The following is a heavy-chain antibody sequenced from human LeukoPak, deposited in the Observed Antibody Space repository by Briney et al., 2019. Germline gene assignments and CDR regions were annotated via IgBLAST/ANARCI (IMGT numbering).Heavy chain of an antibody. V-gene: IGHV4-59*01. Sequence: KPSETLSLTCTVSGGSIRSYYWSWIRKPPGKGLEWIGYIYYSGSTNYNPSLKSRVTISVDTSKNQFSLKLSSVTAADTAVYYCARDPSSSGGGDYWGQGTLVTVSS. J-gene: IGHJ4*02. CDR1: GGSIRSYY. CDR3: ARDPSSSGGGDY. D-gene: IGHD6-19*01. CDR2: IYYSGST.